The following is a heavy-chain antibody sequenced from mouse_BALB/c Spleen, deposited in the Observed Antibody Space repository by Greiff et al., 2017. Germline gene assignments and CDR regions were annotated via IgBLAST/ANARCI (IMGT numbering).Heavy chain of an antibody. CDR3: ARDRAYYGNYDAMDY. V-gene: IGHV7-3*02. CDR1: GFTFTDYY. CDR2: IRKKANGYTT. J-gene: IGHJ4*01. D-gene: IGHD2-10*01. Sequence: EVQVLESGGGLVQPGGSLRLSCATSGFTFTDYYMSWVRQPPGKALEWLGFIRKKANGYTTEYSATVKDRFTISRDTTQGNLYLQMDTLRAGDSATYYCARDRAYYGNYDAMDYWGQGTLVTVSA.